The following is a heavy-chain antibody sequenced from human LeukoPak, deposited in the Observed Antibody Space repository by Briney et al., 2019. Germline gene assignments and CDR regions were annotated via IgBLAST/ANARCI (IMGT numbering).Heavy chain of an antibody. Sequence: PWGSLRLTCAASGLSFDDFAMHWVRQPPGKGLEWVSLIGDDGVIIYYGDSVKGRFTISRDNSRNSLYLQMNSLRTEDTALYYCAKDRAGRDGNNRDAVDMWGQGTMVTVSA. CDR3: AKDRAGRDGNNRDAVDM. V-gene: IGHV3-43*02. D-gene: IGHD5-24*01. CDR2: IGDDGVII. J-gene: IGHJ3*02. CDR1: GLSFDDFA.